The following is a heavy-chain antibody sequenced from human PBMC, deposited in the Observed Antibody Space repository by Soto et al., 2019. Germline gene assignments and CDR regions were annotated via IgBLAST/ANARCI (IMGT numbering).Heavy chain of an antibody. CDR2: IKQDGSEK. D-gene: IGHD3-22*01. J-gene: IGHJ5*02. CDR1: GLTFSGYW. V-gene: IGHV3-7*01. CDR3: VSAGHYYDSSSYGWCDP. Sequence: VGSLRLSCAASGLTFSGYWMSWVRQAPGKGLEWVATIKQDGSEKYYVDSVKGRFTISRDNAKNSLYLTMNSLGAEDPAVFYCVSAGHYYDSSSYGWCDPQGQGSLCTASS.